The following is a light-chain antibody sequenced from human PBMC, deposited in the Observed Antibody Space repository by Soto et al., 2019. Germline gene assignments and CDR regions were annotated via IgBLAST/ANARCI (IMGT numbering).Light chain of an antibody. Sequence: DIQMTQSPSSLSASVGDRVTITCRASQSISSYLNWYQQKPGKAPKLLIYAASSLQSGVPSRFSGRGSGTDFTLTISSLQPEDFATYHCQQSYSTPPTFGQGTKLEIK. CDR3: QQSYSTPPT. J-gene: IGKJ2*01. V-gene: IGKV1-39*01. CDR1: QSISSY. CDR2: AAS.